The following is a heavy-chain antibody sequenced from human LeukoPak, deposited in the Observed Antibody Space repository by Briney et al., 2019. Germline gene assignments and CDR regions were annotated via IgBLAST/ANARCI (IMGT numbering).Heavy chain of an antibody. D-gene: IGHD3-22*01. V-gene: IGHV4-4*07. CDR3: ARDPHDRGAFDI. CDR2: IYTSGST. Sequence: SETLSLTCTVSGGSISSYYWSWIRQPAGKGLEWIGRIYTSGSTNYNPSLKSRVTMSVDASKNQFSLKLSSVTAADTAVYYCARDPHDRGAFDIWGQGTMVTVSS. J-gene: IGHJ3*02. CDR1: GGSISSYY.